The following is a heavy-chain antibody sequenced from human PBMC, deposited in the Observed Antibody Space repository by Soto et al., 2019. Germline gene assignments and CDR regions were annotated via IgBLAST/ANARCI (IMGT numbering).Heavy chain of an antibody. CDR3: AGESGGYGSSTRYGLDV. CDR2: IYYSEST. J-gene: IGHJ6*02. Sequence: PSETLSLTCSPSCGSISSVGHYWTWLRQQPGKGLEWIGYIYYSESTDNTPSLKSRVTISVDRSKHQFSLNPSSVTAADTAIYYGAGESGGYGSSTRYGLDVWGQGTTVTVSS. CDR1: CGSISSVGHY. V-gene: IGHV4-31*03. D-gene: IGHD6-25*01.